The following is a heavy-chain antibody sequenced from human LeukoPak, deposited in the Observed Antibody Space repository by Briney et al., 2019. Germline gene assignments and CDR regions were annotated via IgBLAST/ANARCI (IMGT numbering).Heavy chain of an antibody. CDR3: ANSVAVAGRGNWFDP. J-gene: IGHJ5*02. CDR1: GYTFSSYG. D-gene: IGHD6-19*01. Sequence: GASVKASCKASGYTFSSYGISWVRQAPGQGLEWMGWISAYNGNTNYAQKLQGRVTMTTDTSTSTAYMELRSLRSDDTAVYYCANSVAVAGRGNWFDPWGQGTLVTVSS. CDR2: ISAYNGNT. V-gene: IGHV1-18*01.